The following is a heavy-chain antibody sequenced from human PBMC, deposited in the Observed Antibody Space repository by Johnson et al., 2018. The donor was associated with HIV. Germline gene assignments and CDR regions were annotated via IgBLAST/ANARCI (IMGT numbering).Heavy chain of an antibody. Sequence: EVQLVESGGGLVQPGGSLRLSCAASGFTFSSYWMSWVRQAPGKGLEWVSTLYSGGSTYYADSVKGRFTISRDNGKNSLYLQMNSLRAEDTAVYYCARDRRFGDPGAFDIWGQGTMVTVSS. CDR1: GFTFSSYW. CDR2: LYSGGST. CDR3: ARDRRFGDPGAFDI. V-gene: IGHV3-66*01. J-gene: IGHJ3*02. D-gene: IGHD2-21*02.